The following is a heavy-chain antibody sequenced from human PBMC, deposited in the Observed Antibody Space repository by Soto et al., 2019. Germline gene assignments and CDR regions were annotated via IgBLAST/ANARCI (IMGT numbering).Heavy chain of an antibody. Sequence: SETLSLTCTVSGASMNSYHWSWIRQPAGKGLEWIGHIHSSGSTNYNPSLKSRVTMSVDTSKNQFSLRLMSLTAADTAVYYCARDQGVAAAGITWFDPWGQGSMVTVS. CDR1: GASMNSYH. V-gene: IGHV4-4*07. J-gene: IGHJ5*02. CDR3: ARDQGVAAAGITWFDP. CDR2: IHSSGST. D-gene: IGHD6-13*01.